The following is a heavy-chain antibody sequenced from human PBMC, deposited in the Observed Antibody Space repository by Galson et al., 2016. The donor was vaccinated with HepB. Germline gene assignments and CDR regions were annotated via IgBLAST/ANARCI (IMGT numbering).Heavy chain of an antibody. CDR3: ARSRRSVTTPRYFAY. D-gene: IGHD4-11*01. CDR1: GFSFSDYY. V-gene: IGHV3-11*03. CDR2: ISSSSSST. J-gene: IGHJ4*02. Sequence: SLRLSCAASGFSFSDYYMSWIRQAPGKGPEWVSYISSSSSSTNYADSVKGRFTISRDNSKDTLFLQLNSLRAEDTAVYYCARSRRSVTTPRYFAYWGQGTLVTVSS.